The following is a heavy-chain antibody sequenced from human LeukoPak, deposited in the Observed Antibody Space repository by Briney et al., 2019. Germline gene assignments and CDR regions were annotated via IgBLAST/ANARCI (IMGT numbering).Heavy chain of an antibody. D-gene: IGHD1-7*01. V-gene: IGHV3-21*06. J-gene: IGHJ5*02. CDR2: ISSSNTYI. CDR1: GFTFSSYT. Sequence: GGSLRLSWAASGFTFSSYTMNWVRQAPGKGLEWVSSISSSNTYIYYADSVKGRFTISRDNAKNSLYLQMNSLRAEDTAVYYCARVGNYPDNWFDPWGQGTLVIVSS. CDR3: ARVGNYPDNWFDP.